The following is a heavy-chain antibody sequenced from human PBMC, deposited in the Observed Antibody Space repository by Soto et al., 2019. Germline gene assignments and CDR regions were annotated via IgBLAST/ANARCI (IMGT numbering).Heavy chain of an antibody. CDR1: GFTLSGHA. CDR3: ARDGQSLAPYALDV. CDR2: IWYDGSNK. D-gene: IGHD6-19*01. Sequence: QVQVVESGGGVVQPGRSLRLSCTASGFTLSGHAMHWVRQPPGKGREWVAQIWYDGSNKYYADSVKGRFTISRDNSKNTLYVQMDSLRVEDTAVYYCARDGQSLAPYALDVWGQGTSVTVSS. V-gene: IGHV3-33*01. J-gene: IGHJ6*02.